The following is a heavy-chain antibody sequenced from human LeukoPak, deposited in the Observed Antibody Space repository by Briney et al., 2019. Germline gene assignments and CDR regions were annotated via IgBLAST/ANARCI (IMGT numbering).Heavy chain of an antibody. J-gene: IGHJ4*02. D-gene: IGHD3-10*01. Sequence: PGGSLRLSCAASGFTFSSYAMSWVRQAPGKGLEWVSAISGSGGSTYYADSVKGRFTVSREKSKNTLFLQMSSLRAEDTAVYYCAKGINYYSSGAPDYWGQGTLVTVSS. CDR2: ISGSGGST. CDR1: GFTFSSYA. V-gene: IGHV3-23*01. CDR3: AKGINYYSSGAPDY.